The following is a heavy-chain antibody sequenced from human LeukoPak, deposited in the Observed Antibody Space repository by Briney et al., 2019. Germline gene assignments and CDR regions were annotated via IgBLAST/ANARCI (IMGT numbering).Heavy chain of an antibody. D-gene: IGHD2/OR15-2a*01. CDR3: ARLFLEGLLDH. V-gene: IGHV4-34*01. J-gene: IGHJ4*02. CDR1: GGSFSGYY. CDR2: INHSGST. Sequence: PSETLSLTCAVYGGSFSGYYWSWIRQPPGKGLEWIGEINHSGSTNYNPSLKSRVTISVDTSKNQFSLKLSFVTAADTAVYYCARLFLEGLLDHWGQGTLVTVSS.